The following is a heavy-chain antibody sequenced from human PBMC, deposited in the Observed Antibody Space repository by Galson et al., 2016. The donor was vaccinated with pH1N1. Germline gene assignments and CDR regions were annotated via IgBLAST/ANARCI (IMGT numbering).Heavy chain of an antibody. Sequence: QSGAEVKKPGESLKISCKASGYTFTSQWIAWVRQVPGKGLEWVGVVNPGGSTVRYGPPFQGRVTLSSDKSITTAYLQWISLRASDTATYYCARQYDFGDYRVAAFDCWGQGTVVIVSS. CDR2: VNPGGSTV. D-gene: IGHD4-17*01. J-gene: IGHJ3*01. V-gene: IGHV5-51*03. CDR1: GYTFTSQW. CDR3: ARQYDFGDYRVAAFDC.